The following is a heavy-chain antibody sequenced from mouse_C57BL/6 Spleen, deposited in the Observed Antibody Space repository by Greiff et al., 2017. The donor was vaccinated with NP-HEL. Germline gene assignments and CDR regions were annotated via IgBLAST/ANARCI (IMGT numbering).Heavy chain of an antibody. Sequence: VKLQQPGAELVKPGASVKLSCKASGYTFTSYWMHWVKQRPGQGLEWIGMIHPNSGSTNYNEKFKSKATLTVDKSSSTAYMQLSSLTSEDSAVYYCARGSDYAWFAYWGQGTLVTVSA. J-gene: IGHJ3*01. CDR2: IHPNSGST. D-gene: IGHD2-4*01. CDR3: ARGSDYAWFAY. V-gene: IGHV1-64*01. CDR1: GYTFTSYW.